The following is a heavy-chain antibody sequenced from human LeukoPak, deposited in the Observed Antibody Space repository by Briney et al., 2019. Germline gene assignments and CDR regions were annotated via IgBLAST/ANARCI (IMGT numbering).Heavy chain of an antibody. Sequence: SETVSLTCTVSGGSISSSSYYWGWIRQPPGKGLEWIGSIYYSGSTYYNPSLKSRVTISVDTSKNQFSLKLSSVTAADTAVYYCARMVPEYSSSWDGLFDYWGQGTLVTVSS. CDR1: GGSISSSSYY. CDR2: IYYSGST. J-gene: IGHJ4*02. D-gene: IGHD6-13*01. CDR3: ARMVPEYSSSWDGLFDY. V-gene: IGHV4-39*01.